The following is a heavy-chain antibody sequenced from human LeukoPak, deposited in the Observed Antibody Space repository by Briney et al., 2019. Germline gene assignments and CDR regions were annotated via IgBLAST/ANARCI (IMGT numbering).Heavy chain of an antibody. V-gene: IGHV3-64*01. CDR2: ISSGGDYT. CDR3: ARDRGSGGRDLDY. Sequence: GGSLRLSCAASEFTFSAFAMHWVRQTPGKGLEYVSSISSGGDYTYYGISVKDRFTISRDNAKNTLFLQMGSLRPEDMAVYYCARDRGSGGRDLDYWGQGTLVTVSS. J-gene: IGHJ4*02. CDR1: EFTFSAFA. D-gene: IGHD2-15*01.